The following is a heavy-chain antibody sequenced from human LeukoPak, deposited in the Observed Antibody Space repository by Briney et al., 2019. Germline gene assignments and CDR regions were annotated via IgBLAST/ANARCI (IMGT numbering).Heavy chain of an antibody. CDR1: GFTFSTYA. D-gene: IGHD3-22*01. CDR3: TRDLTGHYSIDY. J-gene: IGHJ4*02. V-gene: IGHV3-30*04. Sequence: PGGSLRLSCAASGFTFSTYAIHWVRQAPGKGLERVAFISNNGKNKDYADSVKGRFTISRDNSKNTLYLQVNSLRPDDTAVYYCTRDLTGHYSIDYWGQGTLVTVSS. CDR2: ISNNGKNK.